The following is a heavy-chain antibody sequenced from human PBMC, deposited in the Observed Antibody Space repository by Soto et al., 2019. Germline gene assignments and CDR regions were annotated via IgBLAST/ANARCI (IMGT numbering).Heavy chain of an antibody. CDR1: GGTFSNHA. J-gene: IGHJ4*02. CDR2: IIPIFGTT. CDR3: APDQTREGTYDGNSLDY. D-gene: IGHD5-12*01. Sequence: QVQVVQSGAEVKRPGSSVKVSCTASGGTFSNHAINWVRQAPGQGLEWMGVIIPIFGTTDYAQEFQGRVSFTADESTTTASMELSSLRSEDTAMYYCAPDQTREGTYDGNSLDYWGQGTLLTVSS. V-gene: IGHV1-69*12.